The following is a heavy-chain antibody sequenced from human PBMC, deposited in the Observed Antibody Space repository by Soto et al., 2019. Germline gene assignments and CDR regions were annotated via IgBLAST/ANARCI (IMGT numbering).Heavy chain of an antibody. CDR1: GGSISSGDYY. CDR3: AIQRSGGLFDY. V-gene: IGHV4-30-4*01. CDR2: IYYSGST. J-gene: IGHJ4*02. D-gene: IGHD2-15*01. Sequence: SETLSLTCTVSGGSISSGDYYWSWIRQPPGKGLEWIGYIYYSGSTYYNPSLKSRVTISVDTSKNQFSLKLSSVTAADTAVYYCAIQRSGGLFDYWGQGTLVTVSS.